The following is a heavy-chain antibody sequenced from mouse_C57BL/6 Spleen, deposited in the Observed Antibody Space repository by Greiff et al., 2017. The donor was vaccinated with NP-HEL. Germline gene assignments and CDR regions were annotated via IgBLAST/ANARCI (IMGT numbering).Heavy chain of an antibody. D-gene: IGHD1-1*01. CDR1: GFSLTSYG. J-gene: IGHJ4*01. CDR2: IWSDGST. CDR3: ARHEDYYGSGNYAMDY. V-gene: IGHV2-6-1*01. Sequence: VQGVESGPGLVAPSQSLSITCTVSGFSLTSYGVHWVRQPPGKGLEWLVVIWSDGSTTYNSALKSRLSISKDNSKSQVFLKMNSLQTDDTAMYYCARHEDYYGSGNYAMDYWGQGTSVTVSS.